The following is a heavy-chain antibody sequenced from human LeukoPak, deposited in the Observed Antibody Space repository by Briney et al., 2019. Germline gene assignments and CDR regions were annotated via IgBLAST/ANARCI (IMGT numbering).Heavy chain of an antibody. J-gene: IGHJ1*01. V-gene: IGHV3-7*03. CDR1: GFTFSSYW. D-gene: IGHD3-10*01. Sequence: GGSLRLSCAASGFTFSSYWMSWVRQAPGKGLEWVGYINVYGSEKFYVDSVKGRFSISRDNAKNSLYLQMNSLRAGDTAVYYCARDYRSVRGVVTEYWGQGTLVTVSS. CDR3: ARDYRSVRGVVTEY. CDR2: INVYGSEK.